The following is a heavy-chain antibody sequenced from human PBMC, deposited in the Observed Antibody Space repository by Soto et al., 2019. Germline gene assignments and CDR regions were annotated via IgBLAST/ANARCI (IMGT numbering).Heavy chain of an antibody. CDR2: IIPIFGTA. CDR1: GGTFSSYA. J-gene: IGHJ6*03. V-gene: IGHV1-69*13. CDR3: ARHSRYCSSTSCYARYPYYYYYYMDV. Sequence: SVKVSCKASGGTFSSYAISWVRQAPGQGLEWMGGIIPIFGTANYAQKFQGRVTITADESTSTAYMELSSLRSEDTAVYYCARHSRYCSSTSCYARYPYYYYYYMDVWGKGTTVTVSS. D-gene: IGHD2-2*01.